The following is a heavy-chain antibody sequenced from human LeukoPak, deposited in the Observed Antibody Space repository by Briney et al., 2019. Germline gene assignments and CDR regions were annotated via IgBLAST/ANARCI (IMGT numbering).Heavy chain of an antibody. Sequence: SETLSLTCAVYGGSFSGYYWSWICQPPGKGLEWIGEINHSGSTNYNPSLKSRVTISVDTSKNQFSLKLSSVTAADTAVYYCARVVPAAIGYYYYGMDVWGQGTTVTVSS. J-gene: IGHJ6*02. V-gene: IGHV4-34*01. CDR3: ARVVPAAIGYYYYGMDV. D-gene: IGHD2-2*01. CDR1: GGSFSGYY. CDR2: INHSGST.